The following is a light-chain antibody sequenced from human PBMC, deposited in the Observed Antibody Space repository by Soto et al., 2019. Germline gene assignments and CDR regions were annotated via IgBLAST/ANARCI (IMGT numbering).Light chain of an antibody. Sequence: EIGLTQSPATLSLSPCERATLSCRASQSVSSYLAWYQQKPGQAPRLLIYDASNRATGIPARFSGSGSGTDFTLTISSLEPEDFAVYYCQQRGSWPRTFGQGTKLEIK. CDR3: QQRGSWPRT. J-gene: IGKJ2*02. CDR2: DAS. CDR1: QSVSSY. V-gene: IGKV3-11*01.